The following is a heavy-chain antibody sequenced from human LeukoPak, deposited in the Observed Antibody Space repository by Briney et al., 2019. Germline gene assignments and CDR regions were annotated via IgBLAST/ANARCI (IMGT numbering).Heavy chain of an antibody. Sequence: SETLSLTCTVSGGSISSYYWSWIRQPPGKGLEWIGYIYYSGSTNYNPSLKSRVTISVDTSKNQFSLKLSSVTAADTAVYYCARNCGGDCYPYYGMDVWGQGTTVTVSS. J-gene: IGHJ6*02. V-gene: IGHV4-59*08. CDR1: GGSISSYY. D-gene: IGHD2-21*02. CDR3: ARNCGGDCYPYYGMDV. CDR2: IYYSGST.